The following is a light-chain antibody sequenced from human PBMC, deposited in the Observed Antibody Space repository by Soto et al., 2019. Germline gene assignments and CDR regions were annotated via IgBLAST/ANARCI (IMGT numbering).Light chain of an antibody. Sequence: DIQMTQSPSSVSASVGDRVTITCRASQGISSYLAWYQQKPGKAPKLLIYAASSLQSGVPSRFSGRGSGTDFTLTISSLKPEDLATYYCQQANSFPLTFGGGTKVEIK. J-gene: IGKJ4*01. CDR3: QQANSFPLT. CDR2: AAS. V-gene: IGKV1-12*01. CDR1: QGISSY.